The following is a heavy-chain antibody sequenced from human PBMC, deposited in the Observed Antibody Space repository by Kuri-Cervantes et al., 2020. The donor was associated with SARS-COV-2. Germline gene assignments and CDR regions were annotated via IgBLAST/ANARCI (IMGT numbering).Heavy chain of an antibody. CDR3: AREGGDYGDYYYYGMDV. CDR1: GFTVSSNY. D-gene: IGHD4-17*01. V-gene: IGHV3-53*01. Sequence: GESLKISCAASGFTVSSNYMSWVRQAPGKGLEWVSVIYSGGSTYYADSVKGRFTISRDNSKNTLYLQMNSLRAEDTAVYYCAREGGDYGDYYYYGMDVWGQGATVTVSS. J-gene: IGHJ6*02. CDR2: IYSGGST.